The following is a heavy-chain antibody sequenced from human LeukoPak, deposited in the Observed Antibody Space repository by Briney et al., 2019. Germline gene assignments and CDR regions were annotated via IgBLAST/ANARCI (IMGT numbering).Heavy chain of an antibody. CDR2: ISGSGGST. V-gene: IGHV3-23*01. CDR3: AKSLEALSIVATIPVDY. CDR1: GFTFSSYA. D-gene: IGHD5-12*01. Sequence: GGSLRLSCAAAGFTFSSYAMSWARQAPGKGLEWVSAISGSGGSTYYADSVKGRFSISRDNSKNTLYLQMNSLRAEDTAVYYCAKSLEALSIVATIPVDYWGQGTLVTVSS. J-gene: IGHJ4*02.